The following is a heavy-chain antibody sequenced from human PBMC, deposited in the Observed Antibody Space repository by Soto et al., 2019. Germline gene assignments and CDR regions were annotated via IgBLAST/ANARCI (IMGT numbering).Heavy chain of an antibody. V-gene: IGHV1-18*01. CDR2: ISAYNGNP. CDR1: GYNFTSYG. J-gene: IGHJ4*02. D-gene: IGHD5-18*01. CDR3: AKERGDSYGDDY. Sequence: QVQLGQSGAEVKKPGASVKVSCKASGYNFTSYGISWVRQAPGQGLGWMGCISAYNGNPNYAQKLQGRVTMTTDTPTRTAYMELRSLRSDDTAVYYCAKERGDSYGDDYWGQGTLVTVSS.